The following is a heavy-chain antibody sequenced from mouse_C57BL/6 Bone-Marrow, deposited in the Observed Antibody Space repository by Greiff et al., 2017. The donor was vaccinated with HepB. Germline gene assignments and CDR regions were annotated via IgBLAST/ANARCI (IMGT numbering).Heavy chain of an antibody. Sequence: DVMLVESGGGLVQPGGSLKLSCAASGFTFSDYYMYWVRQTPEKRLEWVAYISNGGGSTYYPDTVKGRFTISRDNAKNTLYLQMSRLKSEDTAMYYCARHDGYYWFAYWGQGTLVTVSA. CDR3: ARHDGYYWFAY. V-gene: IGHV5-12*01. J-gene: IGHJ3*01. CDR1: GFTFSDYY. CDR2: ISNGGGST. D-gene: IGHD2-3*01.